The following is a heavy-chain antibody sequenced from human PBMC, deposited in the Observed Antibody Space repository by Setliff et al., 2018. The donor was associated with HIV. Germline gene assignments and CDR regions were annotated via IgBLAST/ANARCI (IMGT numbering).Heavy chain of an antibody. CDR2: IYPTGST. D-gene: IGHD2-15*01. V-gene: IGHV4-4*07. J-gene: IGHJ3*01. CDR1: GGSLSPYY. Sequence: LSLTCSVSGGSLSPYYWTWIRQPAGKGLEWLGRIYPTGSTIHNPSLRSRVTMSVDTSKNQFSLNLSSVTAADTAMYYCARVFPPIRGAPFGTPPGAFDVWGQGTMVTVSS. CDR3: ARVFPPIRGAPFGTPPGAFDV.